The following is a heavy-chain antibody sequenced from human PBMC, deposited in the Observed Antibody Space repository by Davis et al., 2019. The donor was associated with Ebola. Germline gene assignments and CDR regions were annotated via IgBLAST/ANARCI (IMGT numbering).Heavy chain of an antibody. D-gene: IGHD3-22*01. CDR1: GYIFTGYY. CDR3: ATSSGYYYDYYYYGMDV. CDR2: INPNSGAT. V-gene: IGHV1-2*04. J-gene: IGHJ6*02. Sequence: AASVKVSCKASGYIFTGYYIHWVRQAPGQGLEWMGCINPNSGATNYAQKFQGWVTMTRDTSISTAYMELSRLRSDDTAVYYCATSSGYYYDYYYYGMDVWGQGTTVTVSS.